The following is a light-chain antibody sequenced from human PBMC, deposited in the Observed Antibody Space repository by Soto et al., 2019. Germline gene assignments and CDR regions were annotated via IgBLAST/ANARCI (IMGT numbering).Light chain of an antibody. CDR1: HTVDIY. CDR3: QQRKPPPPLT. Sequence: EVVLTQSPDILSLSPGERATLSCRTSHTVDIYVAWYQQKPGQAPRLLIYDATNRVTRVPTRFSGSGSGTDFTLTISSLAPADFAVSYCQQRKPPPPLTFGSGTKVEIK. J-gene: IGKJ4*01. CDR2: DAT. V-gene: IGKV3-11*01.